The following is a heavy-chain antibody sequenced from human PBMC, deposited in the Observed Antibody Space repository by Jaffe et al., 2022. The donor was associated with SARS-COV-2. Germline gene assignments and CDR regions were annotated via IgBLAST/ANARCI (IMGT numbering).Heavy chain of an antibody. V-gene: IGHV3-23*01. Sequence: EVQLLESGGGLVQPGGSLRLSCAASGFTFSSYAMSWVRQAPGKGLEWVSAISGSGGSTYYADSVKGRFTISRDNSKNTLYLQMNSLRAEDTAVYYCAKGTSLAARPALGFDPWGQGTLVTVSS. CDR1: GFTFSSYA. CDR3: AKGTSLAARPALGFDP. J-gene: IGHJ5*02. D-gene: IGHD6-6*01. CDR2: ISGSGGST.